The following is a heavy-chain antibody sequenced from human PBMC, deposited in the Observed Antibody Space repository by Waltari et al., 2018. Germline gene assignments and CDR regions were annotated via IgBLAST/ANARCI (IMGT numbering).Heavy chain of an antibody. J-gene: IGHJ3*02. Sequence: QVQLQESGPGLVKPSGTLSLTCAVSGGSISSSNWWSWVRQPPGKGLEWIGEIYHSGSTNYNPYLKSRVTISVDKSKNQFSLKLSSVTAADTAVYYGARGGYYDSSGYYYANAFDIWGQGTMVTVSS. CDR3: ARGGYYDSSGYYYANAFDI. CDR1: GGSISSSNW. D-gene: IGHD3-22*01. CDR2: IYHSGST. V-gene: IGHV4-4*02.